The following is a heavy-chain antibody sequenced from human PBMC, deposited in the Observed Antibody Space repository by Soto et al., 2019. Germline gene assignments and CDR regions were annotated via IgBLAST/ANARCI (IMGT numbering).Heavy chain of an antibody. Sequence: QVPLVQSGAEVKKPGASVKVSCKASGYTFTSYGISWVRQAPGQGLEWMGWTSAYNGNTNYAQKLQGRVTMTTYTSPSTAYLELRSRAPDDTAVYYCARDWLKPGYDFWSGTFDYWGQRTPVTVAS. CDR2: TSAYNGNT. V-gene: IGHV1-18*01. J-gene: IGHJ4*02. CDR1: GYTFTSYG. D-gene: IGHD3-3*01. CDR3: ARDWLKPGYDFWSGTFDY.